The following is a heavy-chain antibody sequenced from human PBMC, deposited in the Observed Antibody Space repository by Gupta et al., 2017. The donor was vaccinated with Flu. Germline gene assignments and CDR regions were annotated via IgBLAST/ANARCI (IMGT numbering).Heavy chain of an antibody. V-gene: IGHV3-33*01. CDR2: IWYDGSNK. CDR3: ARDEAAAGTGELDY. CDR1: GFTFSSYG. D-gene: IGHD6-13*01. J-gene: IGHJ4*02. Sequence: QVQLVESGGGVVQPGRSLRLSCAASGFTFSSYGMHWVRQAPGKGLEWVAVIWYDGSNKYYADSVKGRFTISRDNSKNTLYLQMNSLRAEDTAVYYCARDEAAAGTGELDYWGQGTLVTVSS.